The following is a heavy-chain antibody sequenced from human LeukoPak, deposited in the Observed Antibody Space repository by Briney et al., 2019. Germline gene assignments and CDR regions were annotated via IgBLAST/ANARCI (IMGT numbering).Heavy chain of an antibody. V-gene: IGHV3-30*03. CDR3: RVVITTTDY. D-gene: IGHD3-22*01. CDR2: ISYDGSNK. Sequence: GRSLRLSCAASGFTFSSYGMHWVRQAPGKGLEWVAVISYDGSNKYYADSVKDRFTISRDNSKNTLYLQMNSLRAEDTAVYYCRVVITTTDYWGQGTLVTVSS. CDR1: GFTFSSYG. J-gene: IGHJ4*02.